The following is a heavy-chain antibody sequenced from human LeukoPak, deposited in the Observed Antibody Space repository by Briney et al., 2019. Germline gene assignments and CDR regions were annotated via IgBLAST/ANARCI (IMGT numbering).Heavy chain of an antibody. J-gene: IGHJ5*02. V-gene: IGHV4-39*07. D-gene: IGHD3-22*01. Sequence: SETLSLTCNVSGVSISSSNSYWGWIRQPPGKGLEWIGSIYYSGNTYYNASLKSQISIPIDTSKNQFSLKLNSVTAADTAVYYCARLYYYDSSGNNWFDPWGQGTLVTVSS. CDR1: GVSISSSNSY. CDR2: IYYSGNT. CDR3: ARLYYYDSSGNNWFDP.